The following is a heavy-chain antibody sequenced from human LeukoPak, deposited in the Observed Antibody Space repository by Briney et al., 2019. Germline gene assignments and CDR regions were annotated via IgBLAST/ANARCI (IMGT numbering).Heavy chain of an antibody. CDR2: ISWNRGSI. V-gene: IGHV3-9*01. D-gene: IGHD3-22*01. J-gene: IGHJ6*02. CDR3: AKAPLDYDSSGYYYYYGMDV. Sequence: GGSLRLSCAASGFTFDDYAMPWVRQAPGKGLEWVSGISWNRGSIGYADSVKGRFTISRDNAKNSLYLQMNSLRAEDTALYYCAKAPLDYDSSGYYYYYGMDVWGQGTTVTVSS. CDR1: GFTFDDYA.